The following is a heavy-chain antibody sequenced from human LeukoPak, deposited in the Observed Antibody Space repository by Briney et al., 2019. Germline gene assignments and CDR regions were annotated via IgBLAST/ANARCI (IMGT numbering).Heavy chain of an antibody. D-gene: IGHD3-3*01. CDR2: IYYSGST. V-gene: IGHV4-59*12. J-gene: IGHJ5*02. Sequence: SETLSLTCTVSGGSISSYYWSWIRQPPGKGLEWIGYIYYSGSTNYNPSLKSRVTISVDTSKNQFSLKLSSVTAADTAVYYCARGRVITIFGVATGGNWFDPWGQGTWSPSPQ. CDR1: GGSISSYY. CDR3: ARGRVITIFGVATGGNWFDP.